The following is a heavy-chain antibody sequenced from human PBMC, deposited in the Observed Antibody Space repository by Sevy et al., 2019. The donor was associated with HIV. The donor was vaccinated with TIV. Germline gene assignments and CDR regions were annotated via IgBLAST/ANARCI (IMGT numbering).Heavy chain of an antibody. CDR1: GFNFNTFA. J-gene: IGHJ4*02. Sequence: GGSLRLSCAASGFNFNTFAMSWVRQAPGKVLEWVSAISGSSYSTYCANSVKGRFTISRDNSKNTLYLQMNSLRAEDTAVYYCVKEGEGYNYDSSGSFGLWGQGTLVTVSS. V-gene: IGHV3-23*01. CDR2: ISGSSYST. D-gene: IGHD3-22*01. CDR3: VKEGEGYNYDSSGSFGL.